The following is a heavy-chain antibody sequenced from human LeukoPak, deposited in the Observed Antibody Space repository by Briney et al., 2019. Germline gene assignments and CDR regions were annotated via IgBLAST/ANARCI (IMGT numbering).Heavy chain of an antibody. CDR3: ARHWGRGVVPAAIRAFDI. J-gene: IGHJ3*02. Sequence: NPSETLSLTCAVYGGSFSGYYWSWIRQPPGKGLEWIGEINHSGSTNYNPSLKSRVTISVDTSKNQFSLKLSSVTAADTAVYYCARHWGRGVVPAAIRAFDIWGQGTMVTVSS. V-gene: IGHV4-34*01. CDR1: GGSFSGYY. CDR2: INHSGST. D-gene: IGHD2-2*01.